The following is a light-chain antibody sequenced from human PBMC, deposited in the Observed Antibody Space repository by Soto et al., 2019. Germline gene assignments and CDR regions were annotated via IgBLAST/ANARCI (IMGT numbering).Light chain of an antibody. CDR2: GAS. V-gene: IGKV3-20*01. CDR3: QLYGTLPLT. Sequence: EIVLTQSPGTLSLSPGERATLSCRASQSVRSNYVAWYQQKPGQAPRLLIYGASSRATGIPDRFSGTGSGKDFTLTISRLEPEDFAVYYCQLYGTLPLTFGGGTKVDIK. CDR1: QSVRSNY. J-gene: IGKJ4*01.